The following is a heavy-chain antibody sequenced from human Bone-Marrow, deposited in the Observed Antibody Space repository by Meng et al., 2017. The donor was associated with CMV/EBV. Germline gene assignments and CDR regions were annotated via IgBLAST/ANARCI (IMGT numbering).Heavy chain of an antibody. D-gene: IGHD4-17*01. CDR1: GFRFRSYG. Sequence: GESLKISCAASGFRFRSYGMHWVRQAPGKGLEWVAFIQYDGTNKYYADSVTGRFTISRDNSKSTLYLQMNSLRPEDTAVYYYANRHGDGDAFDIWGHGTIVTVSS. V-gene: IGHV3-30*02. CDR3: ANRHGDGDAFDI. J-gene: IGHJ3*02. CDR2: IQYDGTNK.